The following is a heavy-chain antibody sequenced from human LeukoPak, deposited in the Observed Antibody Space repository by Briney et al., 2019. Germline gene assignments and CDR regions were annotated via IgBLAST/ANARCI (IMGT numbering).Heavy chain of an antibody. V-gene: IGHV1-69*04. D-gene: IGHD3-10*01. CDR3: ARDNTYYYGSGSYYND. J-gene: IGHJ4*02. CDR1: GGTFSSYA. Sequence: ASVKVSCKASGGTFSSYAISWVRQAPGQGLEWMGRIIPILGIANYAQKFQGRVTITADKSTSTAYMELSSLRSEDTAVYYCARDNTYYYGSGSYYNDWGQGTLVTVSS. CDR2: IIPILGIA.